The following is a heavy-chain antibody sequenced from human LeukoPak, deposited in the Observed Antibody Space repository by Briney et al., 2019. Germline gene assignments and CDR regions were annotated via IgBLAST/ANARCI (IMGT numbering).Heavy chain of an antibody. CDR2: ISYDGNNR. D-gene: IGHD3-16*01. Sequence: GGSLRLSCAASGFTFSSYGMTWVRQAPGKGLEWVAVISYDGNNRYYADSVKGRFTISRYNSKNTLYLQMNSLRAEDTAVYYCAEVKGEVIGAFDIWGQGTMVTVSS. CDR1: GFTFSSYG. J-gene: IGHJ3*02. V-gene: IGHV3-30*18. CDR3: AEVKGEVIGAFDI.